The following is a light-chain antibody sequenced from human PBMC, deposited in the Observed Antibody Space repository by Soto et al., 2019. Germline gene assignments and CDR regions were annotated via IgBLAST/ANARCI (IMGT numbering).Light chain of an antibody. CDR3: CSYAGSSTAV. CDR1: SSDVGSYNL. CDR2: EGS. V-gene: IGLV2-23*01. J-gene: IGLJ7*01. Sequence: QSALTQPASVSGSPGQSITISCTGTSSDVGSYNLVSWYHQHPGKAPKLMIYEGSKRPSGVSNRFSGSKSGNTASLTISGLQAEDEADYYCCSYAGSSTAVFGGGTQLTVL.